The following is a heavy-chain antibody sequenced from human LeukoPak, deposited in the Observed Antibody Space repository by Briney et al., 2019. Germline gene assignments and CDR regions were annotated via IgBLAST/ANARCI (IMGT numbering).Heavy chain of an antibody. J-gene: IGHJ4*02. D-gene: IGHD2-2*01. CDR2: IYYSGST. Sequence: SETLSLTCTVSGGSISSGDYYWSWIRQPPGKGLEWIGYIYYSGSTYYNPSLKSRVTISVGTSKNQFSLKLSSVTAADTAVYYCARGHCSSTSCLGGFDYWGQGTLVTVSS. V-gene: IGHV4-30-4*08. CDR1: GGSISSGDYY. CDR3: ARGHCSSTSCLGGFDY.